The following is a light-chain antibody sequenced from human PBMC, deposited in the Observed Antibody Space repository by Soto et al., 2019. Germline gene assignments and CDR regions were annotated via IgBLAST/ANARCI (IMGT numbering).Light chain of an antibody. J-gene: IGKJ2*01. CDR1: QSLVYADGNTY. CDR2: KVF. V-gene: IGKV2-30*01. CDR3: TPTTHCPYT. Sequence: DVVMTQSPLSLPVTLGQSASISCTSSQSLVYADGNTYLNWLQQRPGQSPRRLIYKVFNRDSGVPDRFSGSASGSEFTLTISRVEAEDIRVYHRTPTTHCPYTFVRGTKVDSK.